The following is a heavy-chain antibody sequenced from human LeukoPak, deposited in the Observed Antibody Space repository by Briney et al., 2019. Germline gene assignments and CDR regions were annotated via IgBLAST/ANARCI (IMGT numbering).Heavy chain of an antibody. J-gene: IGHJ6*03. D-gene: IGHD3-3*01. Sequence: GGSLRLSCAASGFTFSSYSMNWVRQAPGKGLEWVANIKQDGSEKYYVDSVKGRFTISRDNAKNSLYLQMNSLRAEDTAVYYCARMDFFWSGYYTRYYYYYMDVWGKGTTVTVSS. CDR3: ARMDFFWSGYYTRYYYYYMDV. CDR2: IKQDGSEK. V-gene: IGHV3-7*01. CDR1: GFTFSSYS.